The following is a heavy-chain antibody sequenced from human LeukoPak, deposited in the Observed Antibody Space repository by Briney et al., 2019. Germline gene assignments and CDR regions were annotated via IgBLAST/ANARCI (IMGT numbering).Heavy chain of an antibody. J-gene: IGHJ4*02. D-gene: IGHD1-26*01. V-gene: IGHV4-30-4*01. CDR1: GGSISSGDYY. Sequence: SETPSLTCTVSGGSISSGDYYWSWIRQPPGKGLEWIGYMYYSGSTYYNPSLKSRVTISVDTSKNQFSLKLSSVTAADTAVYYCVRRMVGAIRPFDYWGQGTLVTVSS. CDR2: MYYSGST. CDR3: VRRMVGAIRPFDY.